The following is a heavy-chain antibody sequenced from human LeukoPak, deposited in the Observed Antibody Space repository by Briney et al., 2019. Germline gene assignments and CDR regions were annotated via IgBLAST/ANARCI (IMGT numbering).Heavy chain of an antibody. V-gene: IGHV4-59*01. Sequence: SETLSLTCTVSGGSFSSYYWSWIRQPPGKGLEWIGYIYYSGSTNYNPSLESRVTISVDTSKNQFSLKLSSVTAADTAVYYCAGLERYFDWSAFDYWGQGTLVTVSS. J-gene: IGHJ4*02. CDR1: GGSFSSYY. D-gene: IGHD3-9*01. CDR2: IYYSGST. CDR3: AGLERYFDWSAFDY.